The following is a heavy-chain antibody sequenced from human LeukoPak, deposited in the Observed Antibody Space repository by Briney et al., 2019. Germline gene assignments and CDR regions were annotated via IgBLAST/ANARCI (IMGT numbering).Heavy chain of an antibody. CDR1: GGSIRSSSYY. CDR2: IFFSART. D-gene: IGHD3-3*01. V-gene: IGHV4-39*07. J-gene: IGHJ4*02. Sequence: PSETLSLSCTVSGGSIRSSSYYWGCISHPPGKGLEWIGSIFFSARTSYNPSHKSRITISVDTSKNQFSLKLSAVTAADTAVYYCAVGVVIQPSFDYWGQGTLVTVSS. CDR3: AVGVVIQPSFDY.